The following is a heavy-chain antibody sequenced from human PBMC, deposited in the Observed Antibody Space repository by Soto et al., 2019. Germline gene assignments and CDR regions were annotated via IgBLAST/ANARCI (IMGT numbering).Heavy chain of an antibody. Sequence: QLQLPESGTGLVKPSEPLSLTCTVSGGSISSSSYYWGWIRQPPGKGQEWIGSISYSWSAYYNPSLKSRVTISVDTSKNQVPLMLISVTAADTAVYYCARLVDTAMFSWGQGTLVTLSS. D-gene: IGHD5-18*01. CDR2: ISYSWSA. CDR3: ARLVDTAMFS. CDR1: GGSISSSSYY. J-gene: IGHJ5*02. V-gene: IGHV4-39*01.